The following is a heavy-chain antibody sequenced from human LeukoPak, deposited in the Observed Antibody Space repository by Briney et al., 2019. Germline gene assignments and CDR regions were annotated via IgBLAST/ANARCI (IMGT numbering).Heavy chain of an antibody. Sequence: SGGSLRLSCAASGFTFSSYSMNWVRQAPGKGLEWVSYISSSSSTIYYADSVKGRFTISRDNAKNSLYLQMNSLRDEDTAVYYCARDGDYSSWYLPTYYYYYGMDVWGQGTTVTVSS. J-gene: IGHJ6*02. CDR1: GFTFSSYS. V-gene: IGHV3-48*02. CDR2: ISSSSSTI. CDR3: ARDGDYSSWYLPTYYYYYGMDV. D-gene: IGHD6-13*01.